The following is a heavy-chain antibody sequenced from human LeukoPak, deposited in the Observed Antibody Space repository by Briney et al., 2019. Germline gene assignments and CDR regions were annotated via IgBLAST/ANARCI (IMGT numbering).Heavy chain of an antibody. CDR1: GFTCRNYG. D-gene: IGHD6-13*01. V-gene: IGHV3-33*01. Sequence: GGSLRLSCAASGFTCRNYGMQWVRQAPGKERVGVAVIWSDGSTKYHAESVQGRFTISRDTSKDRLYLQLNSLRVEGTAVFYCARDTSSSWYYFDHWGQGTLVTVSS. J-gene: IGHJ4*02. CDR2: IWSDGSTK. CDR3: ARDTSSSWYYFDH.